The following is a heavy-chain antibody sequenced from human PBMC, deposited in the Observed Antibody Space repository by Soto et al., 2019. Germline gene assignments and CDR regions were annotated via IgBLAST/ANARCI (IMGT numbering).Heavy chain of an antibody. J-gene: IGHJ6*02. CDR2: IIPIFGTA. CDR1: GGTFSSYA. V-gene: IGHV1-69*13. Sequence: SVKVSCKASGGTFSSYAISWVRQAPGQGLEWMGGIIPIFGTANYAQKFQGRVTITADESTSTAYMELSSLRSEDTAVYYCASVLEYSSSSSYYYYGMDVWGQGTTVTVSS. D-gene: IGHD6-6*01. CDR3: ASVLEYSSSSSYYYYGMDV.